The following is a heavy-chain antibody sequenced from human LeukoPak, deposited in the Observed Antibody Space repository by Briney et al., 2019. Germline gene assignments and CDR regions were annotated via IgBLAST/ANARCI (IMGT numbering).Heavy chain of an antibody. V-gene: IGHV3-23*01. CDR1: GLPFNSFW. D-gene: IGHD1-1*01. CDR2: IGTSGGST. CDR3: TKDHNYAFDI. J-gene: IGHJ3*02. Sequence: PGGSLRLSCVISGLPFNSFWMHWVRQAPGKGLEWVSFIGTSGGSTYYADSVKGRFTISRDNSNNTLYLQMNSLRAEDTAIYYCTKDHNYAFDIWGLGTMVTVSS.